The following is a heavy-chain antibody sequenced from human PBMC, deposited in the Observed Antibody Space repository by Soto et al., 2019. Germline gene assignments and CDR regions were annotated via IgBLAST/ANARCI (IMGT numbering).Heavy chain of an antibody. Sequence: SQTLSLTCAISGDSVSSNSAAWNWIRQSPSRGLEWLGRTYYRSKWYNDYAVSVKSRITINPDTSKNQFSLQLNSVTPEDTAVYYCARVEGRAAAGNYYYYYMDVWGKGTTVTAP. CDR2: TYYRSKWYN. CDR3: ARVEGRAAAGNYYYYYMDV. D-gene: IGHD6-13*01. V-gene: IGHV6-1*01. CDR1: GDSVSSNSAA. J-gene: IGHJ6*03.